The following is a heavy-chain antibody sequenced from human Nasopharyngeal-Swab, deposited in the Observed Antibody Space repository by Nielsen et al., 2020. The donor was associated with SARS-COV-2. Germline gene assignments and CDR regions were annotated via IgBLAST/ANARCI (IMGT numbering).Heavy chain of an antibody. J-gene: IGHJ4*02. D-gene: IGHD3-9*01. CDR2: AYYGSKWYN. Sequence: RAISGDSVSSNNVGWNWIRQSPSRGLEWLGRAYYGSKWYNHYAPSVKSRVTIKPDTSKNQFSLQMDSVTPEDSAVYYCARGFLQTGFDYWGQGTLVTVSS. CDR3: ARGFLQTGFDY. CDR1: GDSVSSNNVG. V-gene: IGHV6-1*01.